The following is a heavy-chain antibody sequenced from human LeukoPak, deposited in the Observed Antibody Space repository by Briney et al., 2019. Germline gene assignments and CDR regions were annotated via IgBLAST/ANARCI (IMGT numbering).Heavy chain of an antibody. CDR2: IIPIFGTA. CDR3: ARDVDIVVVPAAIGY. D-gene: IGHD2-2*03. J-gene: IGHJ4*02. CDR1: GGTFSSYA. Sequence: ASVKVSCKASGGTFSSYAISWVRQAPGQGLEWMGGIIPIFGTANYAQKFQGRVTITADESTSTAYMELSRLRSDDTAVYYCARDVDIVVVPAAIGYWGQGTLVTVSS. V-gene: IGHV1-69*13.